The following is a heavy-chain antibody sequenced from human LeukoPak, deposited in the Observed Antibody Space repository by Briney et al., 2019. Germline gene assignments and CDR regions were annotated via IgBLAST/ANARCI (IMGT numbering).Heavy chain of an antibody. J-gene: IGHJ4*02. CDR3: ARDGYSSTY. D-gene: IGHD6-13*01. V-gene: IGHV3-21*01. Sequence: GGSLRLSCAASGFTFSSYSMNWVRQAPGKGLEWVSSISSSSGYIYYADSVKGRFTISRDNAKNSLYLQMNSLRAEDTAVYYCARDGYSSTYWGQGTLVTVSS. CDR2: ISSSSGYI. CDR1: GFTFSSYS.